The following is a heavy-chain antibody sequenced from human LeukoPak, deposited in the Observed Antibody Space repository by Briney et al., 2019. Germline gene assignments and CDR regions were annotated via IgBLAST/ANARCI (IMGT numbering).Heavy chain of an antibody. Sequence: SVKVSCKASGGTFSSYAISWVRQAPGQGLEWMGGIIPIFGTANYAQKFQGRVTITTDESTSTAYMELSSLRSEDTAVYYCARSLKAASYRGAFDIWGQGTMVTVSS. D-gene: IGHD6-13*01. CDR2: IIPIFGTA. J-gene: IGHJ3*02. V-gene: IGHV1-69*05. CDR3: ARSLKAASYRGAFDI. CDR1: GGTFSSYA.